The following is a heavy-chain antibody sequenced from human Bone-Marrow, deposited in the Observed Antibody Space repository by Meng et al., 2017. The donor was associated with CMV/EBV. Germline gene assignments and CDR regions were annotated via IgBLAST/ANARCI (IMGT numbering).Heavy chain of an antibody. CDR1: STFNSYA. CDR3: ARESADYGSGSYYNGGY. V-gene: IGHV3-23*01. J-gene: IGHJ4*02. Sequence: STFNSYALSWVRQAPGGGLEWVASLSRGGDSVYYADSVKGRFTISSYSSKNTLYLQMNSLRAEDTAVYYCARESADYGSGSYYNGGYWGQGTLVTVSS. CDR2: LSRGGDSV. D-gene: IGHD3-10*01.